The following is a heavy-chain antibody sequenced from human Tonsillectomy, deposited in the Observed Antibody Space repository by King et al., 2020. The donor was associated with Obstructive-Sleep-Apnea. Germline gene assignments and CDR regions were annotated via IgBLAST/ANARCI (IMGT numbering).Heavy chain of an antibody. CDR2: FSNTGRT. CDR1: CASITTYY. CDR3: ARGGWHSFDY. V-gene: IGHV4-59*01. D-gene: IGHD6-19*01. J-gene: IGHJ4*02. Sequence: VQLQESGPGLVKPSETLSLTCTISCASITTYYWSWIRQTPGKGLEGIGFFSNTGRTSYSPSLTSRVTISLDTSRGQLSLMLSSVTTADTAVYYCARGGWHSFDYWGQGILVSVSS.